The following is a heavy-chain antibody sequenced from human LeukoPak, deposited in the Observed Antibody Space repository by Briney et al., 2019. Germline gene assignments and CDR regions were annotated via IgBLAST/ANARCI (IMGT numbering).Heavy chain of an antibody. V-gene: IGHV1-69*01. CDR2: IIPIFGTA. J-gene: IGHJ4*02. Sequence: SVKVSCKASGGTFSSYAISWVRQAPGQGLEWMGGIIPIFGTANYAQKFQGRVTITADESTSTAYMELGSLRSEDTAVYYCARMRAIMVRGVTDFDYWGQGTLVTVSS. D-gene: IGHD3-10*01. CDR1: GGTFSSYA. CDR3: ARMRAIMVRGVTDFDY.